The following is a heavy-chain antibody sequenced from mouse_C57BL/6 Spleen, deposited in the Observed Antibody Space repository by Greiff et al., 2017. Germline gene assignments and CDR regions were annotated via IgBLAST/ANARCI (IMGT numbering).Heavy chain of an antibody. CDR3: AREGAYGSSFFAY. D-gene: IGHD1-1*01. CDR2: IDPEDGET. J-gene: IGHJ3*01. V-gene: IGHV14-2*01. Sequence: VQLQQSGAELVKPGASVKLSCTASGFNIKDYYMHWVKQRTEQGLEWIGRIDPEDGETKYAPKFQGKATITADTSSNTADLQLSSLTSEDTAVYYCAREGAYGSSFFAYWGQGTLVTVSA. CDR1: GFNIKDYY.